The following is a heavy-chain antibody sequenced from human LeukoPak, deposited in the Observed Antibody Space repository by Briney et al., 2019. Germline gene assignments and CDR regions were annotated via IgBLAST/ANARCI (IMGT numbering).Heavy chain of an antibody. CDR2: INPSGGST. Sequence: ASVKVSCKASGYTFSSYYMHWVRQAPGQGLEWMGIINPSGGSTSYAQKFQGRVTMTEDTSTDTAYMELSSLRSEDTAVYYCATGPHYYDSSGYQHYWGQGTLVTVSS. D-gene: IGHD3-22*01. CDR1: GYTFSSYY. CDR3: ATGPHYYDSSGYQHY. J-gene: IGHJ4*02. V-gene: IGHV1-46*01.